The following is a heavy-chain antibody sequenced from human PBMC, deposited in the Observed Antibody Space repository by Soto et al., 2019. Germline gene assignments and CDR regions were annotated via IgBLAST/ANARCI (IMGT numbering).Heavy chain of an antibody. CDR1: GGSISGYY. J-gene: IGHJ6*02. CDR3: ASEYCGGDCYSAARYGMDV. Sequence: ETLSLTCTVSGGSISGYYWSLIRQPPGKGLEWIGYMYNTGSTVYNPSFKSRVTISVDTSASTAYMELSSLRSEDTAVYYCASEYCGGDCYSAARYGMDVWGQGTTVTVSS. D-gene: IGHD2-21*02. V-gene: IGHV4-59*01. CDR2: MYNTGST.